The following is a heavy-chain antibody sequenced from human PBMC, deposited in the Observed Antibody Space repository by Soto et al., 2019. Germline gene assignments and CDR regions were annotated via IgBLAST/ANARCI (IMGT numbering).Heavy chain of an antibody. CDR2: IYYSGST. V-gene: IGHV4-30-4*01. CDR3: ARADWNYIFDY. D-gene: IGHD1-7*01. CDR1: GGSISSGDYY. J-gene: IGHJ4*02. Sequence: TLSLTCTVSGGSISSGDYYWSWIRQPPGKGLEWIGYIYYSGSTYYNPSLKSRVTISVDTSKNQFSLKLSSVTAADTAVYYCARADWNYIFDYWGQGTLVTVSS.